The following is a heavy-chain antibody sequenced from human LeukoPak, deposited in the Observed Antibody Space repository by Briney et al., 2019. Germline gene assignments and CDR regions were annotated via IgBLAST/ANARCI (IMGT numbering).Heavy chain of an antibody. Sequence: ASVKVSCKAAGYTFTSYGISWVRQAPGQGLEWMGWISAYNGNTNYAQKLQGRVTMATDTSTSTVYMELRSLRSDDKAVYYCARGGLYCSSTSCYGIEYWGQGTLVTVSS. V-gene: IGHV1-18*04. CDR1: GYTFTSYG. CDR3: ARGGLYCSSTSCYGIEY. D-gene: IGHD2-2*01. CDR2: ISAYNGNT. J-gene: IGHJ4*02.